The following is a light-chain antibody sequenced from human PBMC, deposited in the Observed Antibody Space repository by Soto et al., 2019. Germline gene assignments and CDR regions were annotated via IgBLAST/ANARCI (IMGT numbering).Light chain of an antibody. J-gene: IGKJ1*01. CDR1: QSVSSSY. Sequence: EIVLTQSPGTLSLSPGERAPLSCRASQSVSSSYLAWYQQKPGQAPRLLIYDTSSRATGIPDRFSGSGSGTDFTLTISRLEPEDFAVYYCQQYGSSPETFGQGTKVEIK. V-gene: IGKV3-20*01. CDR3: QQYGSSPET. CDR2: DTS.